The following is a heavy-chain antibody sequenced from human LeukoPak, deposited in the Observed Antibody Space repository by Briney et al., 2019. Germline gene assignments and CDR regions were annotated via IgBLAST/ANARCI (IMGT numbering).Heavy chain of an antibody. J-gene: IGHJ6*02. D-gene: IGHD2-2*01. CDR3: AQDRGARYPFGMDV. V-gene: IGHV3-23*01. CDR2: IGGGGTT. Sequence: GGSLRLSCAASGLTFSTYAMRWIRQAPGKGLEWVSSIGGGGTTSYADSVKGRFTISRDLSKITVYLQMNSLRAEDTAVYYCAQDRGARYPFGMDVWGQGTTVTVSS. CDR1: GLTFSTYA.